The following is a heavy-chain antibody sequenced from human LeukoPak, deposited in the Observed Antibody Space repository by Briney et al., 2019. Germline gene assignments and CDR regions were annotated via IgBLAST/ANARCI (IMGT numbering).Heavy chain of an antibody. D-gene: IGHD2-2*01. J-gene: IGHJ5*02. CDR3: AKGRDKYQLLSKNWFDP. V-gene: IGHV3-9*01. CDR2: ISWNSGSI. CDR1: GFTFDDYA. Sequence: LRLSCAASGFTFDDYAMHWVRQAPGKGLEWGSGISWNSGSIGYADSVKGRFTISRDNAKNSLYLQMNSLRAEDTALYYCAKGRDKYQLLSKNWFDPWGQGTLVTVSS.